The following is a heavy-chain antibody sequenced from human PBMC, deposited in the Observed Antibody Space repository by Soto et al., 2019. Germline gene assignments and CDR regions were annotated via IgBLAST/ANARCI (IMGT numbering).Heavy chain of an antibody. J-gene: IGHJ3*02. CDR1: GFTFSSYA. D-gene: IGHD1-20*01. Sequence: QVQLVESGGGVVQPGRSLRLSCAASGFTFSSYAMHWVRQAPGKGLEWVAVISYDGSNKYYADSVKGRFTISRDNSKNTLYLQMNSLRAEDTAVYYCAREDITGTTGAFDIWGQGTMVTVSS. V-gene: IGHV3-30-3*01. CDR2: ISYDGSNK. CDR3: AREDITGTTGAFDI.